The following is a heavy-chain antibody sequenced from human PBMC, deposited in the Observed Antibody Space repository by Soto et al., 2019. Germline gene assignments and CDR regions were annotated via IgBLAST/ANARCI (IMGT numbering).Heavy chain of an antibody. CDR1: GFSYAGYA. CDR3: AKTQNFTAYYTGFDS. V-gene: IGHV3-23*01. Sequence: GGSLRLSCIVSGFSYAGYALAWVRQAPGKGLEWLAAVSGGGGSTYSADPVKRRFSVSRDKSANMIYLQMNSLTAGDTDVYSCAKTQNFTAYYTGFDSWGQGTRVTVSS. J-gene: IGHJ4*02. D-gene: IGHD3-9*01. CDR2: VSGGGGST.